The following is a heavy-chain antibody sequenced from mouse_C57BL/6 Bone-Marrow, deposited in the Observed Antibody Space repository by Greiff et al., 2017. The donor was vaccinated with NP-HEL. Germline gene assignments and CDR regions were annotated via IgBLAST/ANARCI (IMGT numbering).Heavy chain of an antibody. Sequence: DVQLQESGPGLVKPSQSLSLTCSVTGYSITSGYYWNWIRQFPGNKLEWMGYISYDGSNNYNPSLKNRISITRDTSKNQFFLKLNSVTTEDTATYYCARTAQAMTWFAYWGQGTLVTVSA. V-gene: IGHV3-6*01. CDR2: ISYDGSN. D-gene: IGHD3-2*02. CDR1: GYSITSGYY. CDR3: ARTAQAMTWFAY. J-gene: IGHJ3*01.